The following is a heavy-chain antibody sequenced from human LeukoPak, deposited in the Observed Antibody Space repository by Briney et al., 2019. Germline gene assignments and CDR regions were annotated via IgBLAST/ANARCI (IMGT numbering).Heavy chain of an antibody. CDR1: GVSITDSY. CDR3: SRESGPFSPFGF. D-gene: IGHD1-26*01. CDR2: IYYSGST. V-gene: IGHV4-59*12. Sequence: SETLSLTCAVYGVSITDSYWNWIRQPPGKGLEWIGYIYYSGSTSYNPSLRSRLTMSPDESKNQVSLNLTSVTAADTAVYYCSRESGPFSPFGFWGQGTLVSVHS. J-gene: IGHJ4*02.